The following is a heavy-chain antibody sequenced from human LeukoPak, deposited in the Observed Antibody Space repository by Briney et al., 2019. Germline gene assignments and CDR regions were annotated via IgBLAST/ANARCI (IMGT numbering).Heavy chain of an antibody. CDR2: ISHDGDNT. V-gene: IGHV3-30-3*01. J-gene: IGHJ4*02. CDR1: GFAFGSYA. CDR3: VRDSRPGGAMGLYHNFDL. Sequence: PGTSLRLSCEASGFAFGSYAMHWVRQAPGRGLEWVAVISHDGDNTNCGESVRGRFTLSRDNLKNTLYLQMNSLRGDDTALYFCVRDSRPGGAMGLYHNFDLWGLGTLVTVSS. D-gene: IGHD3-16*01.